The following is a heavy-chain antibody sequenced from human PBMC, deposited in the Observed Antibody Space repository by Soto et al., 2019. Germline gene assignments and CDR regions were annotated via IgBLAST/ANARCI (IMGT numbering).Heavy chain of an antibody. D-gene: IGHD1-1*01. CDR1: GYTFSYYN. J-gene: IGHJ2*01. CDR2: IHADNGNA. CDR3: ARELDYWYFDL. V-gene: IGHV1-3*01. Sequence: QVQIVQSGAEVKKPGASVKLSCKGSGYTFSYYNVHWVRQAPGQRLEWMGWIHADNGNAKYSQKFQGRVTITRDPSGNTAYMELSNLRSEHTAVYYCARELDYWYFDLWGRGTLVTVSS.